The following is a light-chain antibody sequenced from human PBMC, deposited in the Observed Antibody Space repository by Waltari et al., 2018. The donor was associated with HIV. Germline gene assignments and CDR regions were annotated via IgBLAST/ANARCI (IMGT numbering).Light chain of an antibody. CDR1: QSISTY. V-gene: IGKV1-39*01. CDR3: QQSYRIPLA. CDR2: GAF. Sequence: TQSPSSLSASVGDRVTITCRASQSISTYLNWYQQKPGKAPKLLIYGAFSLQSGVPSGFSGSGSGTDFTLTITSLQPEDFATYYCQQSYRIPLAFGGGTKVEL. J-gene: IGKJ4*01.